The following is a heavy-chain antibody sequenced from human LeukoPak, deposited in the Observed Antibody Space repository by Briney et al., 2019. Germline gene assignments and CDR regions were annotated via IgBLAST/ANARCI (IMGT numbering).Heavy chain of an antibody. D-gene: IGHD3-22*01. Sequence: ASVKVSCKASGYTFTSYAMNWVRQAPGQGLEWMGWINPNSGGTNYAQKFQGRVTMTRDTSISTAYMELSRLRSDDTAVYYCARGLWYYDSSGYYYSSQHYYYYMDVWGKGTTVTISS. CDR2: INPNSGGT. CDR3: ARGLWYYDSSGYYYSSQHYYYYMDV. J-gene: IGHJ6*03. CDR1: GYTFTSYA. V-gene: IGHV1-2*02.